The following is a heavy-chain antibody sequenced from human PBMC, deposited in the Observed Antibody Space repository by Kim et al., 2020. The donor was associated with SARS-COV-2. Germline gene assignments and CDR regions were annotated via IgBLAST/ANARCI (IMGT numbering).Heavy chain of an antibody. CDR3: ARVRDKAVGDAFDI. V-gene: IGHV7-4-1*01. D-gene: IGHD6-19*01. Sequence: AQGFTGRFVFSLDTSVSTAYLQICSLKAEDTAVYYCARVRDKAVGDAFDIWGQGTMVTVSS. J-gene: IGHJ3*02.